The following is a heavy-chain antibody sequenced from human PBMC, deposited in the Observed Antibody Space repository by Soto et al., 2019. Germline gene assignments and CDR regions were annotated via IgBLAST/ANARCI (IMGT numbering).Heavy chain of an antibody. V-gene: IGHV4-34*01. J-gene: IGHJ4*02. Sequence: QVQLQQWGAGLLKPSETLSLTCAVYGGSFSAYYWSWIRQPPGKGLEWIGEVNGGGGPNYSVALKGGPTISLDTSKNQFALKLSSVTAADTAVDYCARLGYYHSGGPPWGQGTLVTVSS. CDR2: VNGGGGP. CDR1: GGSFSAYY. CDR3: ARLGYYHSGGPP. D-gene: IGHD3-22*01.